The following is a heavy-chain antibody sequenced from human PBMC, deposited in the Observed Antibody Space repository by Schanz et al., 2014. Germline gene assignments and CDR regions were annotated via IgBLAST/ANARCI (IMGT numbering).Heavy chain of an antibody. CDR1: RSTFSSYT. D-gene: IGHD2-2*01. Sequence: QVQLVQSGAEVKKPGSSVKVSCKASRSTFSSYTISWVRQARGQGLEWVGRFIPTLDVGNYAQQFQGRVTFTADKSTSTAYMELSSLRYEDTALYYCARGTMPGTFDIWGQGTMVTVSS. J-gene: IGHJ3*02. CDR3: ARGTMPGTFDI. CDR2: FIPTLDVG. V-gene: IGHV1-69*02.